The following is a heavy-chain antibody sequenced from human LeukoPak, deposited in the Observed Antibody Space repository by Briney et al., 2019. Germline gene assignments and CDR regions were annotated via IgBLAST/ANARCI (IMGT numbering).Heavy chain of an antibody. CDR3: ASEQFYFDSGGFPS. D-gene: IGHD3-22*01. CDR2: VYSTVTT. Sequence: PSETLSLTCSVAGDSISSGSKYWNWIRQPAGKGLQWIGRVYSTVTTNYNSSLKSRLTISLDTSKNQFSLNLRSVTAADTAVYYCASEQFYFDSGGFPSWGQGTLVTVSS. V-gene: IGHV4-61*02. J-gene: IGHJ4*02. CDR1: GDSISSGSKY.